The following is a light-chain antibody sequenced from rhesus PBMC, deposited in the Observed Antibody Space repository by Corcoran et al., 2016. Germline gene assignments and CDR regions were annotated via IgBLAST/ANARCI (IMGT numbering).Light chain of an antibody. CDR2: KAS. CDR3: PPYHSAAHT. Sequence: DIQMTQSPSSLSASVGDRVTITCRASQGNSSWLAWYQQKTGKAPKLLIYKASSLQSGVPSRFSGSGSWTDFTLNIRSLQPSDFATYYDPPYHSAAHTFGGRTKVGIK. J-gene: IGKJ4*01. CDR1: QGNSSW. V-gene: IGKV1-21*01.